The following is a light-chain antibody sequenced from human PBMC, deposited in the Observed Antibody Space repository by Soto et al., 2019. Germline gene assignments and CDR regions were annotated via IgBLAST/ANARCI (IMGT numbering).Light chain of an antibody. Sequence: QSALTQPASVSGSPGQSITISCTGTSSDVGYYNYVSWYQHHPGKAPKLIIYEVSNRPSGVSNRVSGSKSGNTASLTISGLQAEDEADYYCSSYTTSSTQVFGGGTKLTVL. V-gene: IGLV2-14*01. J-gene: IGLJ2*01. CDR1: SSDVGYYNY. CDR3: SSYTTSSTQV. CDR2: EVS.